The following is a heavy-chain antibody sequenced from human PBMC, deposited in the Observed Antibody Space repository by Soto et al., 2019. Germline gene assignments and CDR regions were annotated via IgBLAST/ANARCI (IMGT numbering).Heavy chain of an antibody. CDR2: ISPKSGGT. V-gene: IGHV1-2*04. Sequence: QVQLLQSGAEVKRLGASVKVSCKASGYTFSAYFIHWVRQAPGQGLEWMGWISPKSGGTNYSQKFQGWVTMTWDTSISTAYMELSRLRSDDTATYYCASSMHLGIHFGLDYWGLGTVVTVSS. CDR1: GYTFSAYF. CDR3: ASSMHLGIHFGLDY. D-gene: IGHD2-8*01. J-gene: IGHJ4*02.